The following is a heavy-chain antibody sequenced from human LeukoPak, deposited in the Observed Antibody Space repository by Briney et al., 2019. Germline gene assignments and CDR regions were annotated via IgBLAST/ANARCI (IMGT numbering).Heavy chain of an antibody. CDR3: AGSQYYHQSNGRSGH. D-gene: IGHD2-8*01. J-gene: IGHJ4*02. CDR1: GLTFSSYE. V-gene: IGHV3-48*03. Sequence: PGGSLTLPCAVSGLTFSSYEMNWIRQFPPKGLAWLSYYRYSGRTIYYAHSVKGRFTISRDNAKNALYLQMSSLRGDDSAIYYCAGSQYYHQSNGRSGHWGQGTLVTVS. CDR2: YRYSGRTI.